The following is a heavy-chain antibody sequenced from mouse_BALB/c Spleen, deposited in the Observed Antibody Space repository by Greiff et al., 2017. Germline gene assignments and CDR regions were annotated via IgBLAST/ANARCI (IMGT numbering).Heavy chain of an antibody. V-gene: IGHV2-4-1*01. CDR3: ARNDYYGSSYTYAMDY. CDR2: IWSGGST. J-gene: IGHJ4*01. Sequence: VKLMESGPGLVQPSQSLSITCTVSGFSLTSYGVHWVRQSPGKGLEWLGVIWSGGSTDYNAAFISRLSISKDNSKSQVFFKMNSLQADDTAIYYCARNDYYGSSYTYAMDYWGQGTSVTVSS. D-gene: IGHD1-1*01. CDR1: GFSLTSYG.